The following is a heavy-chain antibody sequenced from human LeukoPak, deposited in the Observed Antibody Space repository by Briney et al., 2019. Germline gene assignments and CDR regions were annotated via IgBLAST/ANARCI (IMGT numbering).Heavy chain of an antibody. CDR3: AREVSEGFDF. Sequence: HPGGSLRLSCAASGFTFSSYAMSWVRQAPGKGLEWVSAISGSGGSTYHAGSVKGRFAISRDNAKNSLYLQMNSLRAEDTALYYCAREVSEGFDFWGQGTLVTVSS. J-gene: IGHJ4*02. CDR2: ISGSGGST. CDR1: GFTFSSYA. D-gene: IGHD3-22*01. V-gene: IGHV3-23*01.